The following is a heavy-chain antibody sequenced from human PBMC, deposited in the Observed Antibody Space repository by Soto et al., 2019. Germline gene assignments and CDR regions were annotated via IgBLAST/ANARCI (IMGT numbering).Heavy chain of an antibody. Sequence: QVQLVESGGGVVQPGRSLRLSCAASGFTFSSYAMHWVRQAPGKGLEWVAVISYDGSNKYYADSVKGRFTISRDNXKIXLYLQMNSLRAEDTAVYYCARDNEWLSYYYYGMDVWGQGTTVTVSS. CDR3: ARDNEWLSYYYYGMDV. V-gene: IGHV3-30-3*01. D-gene: IGHD5-12*01. CDR1: GFTFSSYA. J-gene: IGHJ6*02. CDR2: ISYDGSNK.